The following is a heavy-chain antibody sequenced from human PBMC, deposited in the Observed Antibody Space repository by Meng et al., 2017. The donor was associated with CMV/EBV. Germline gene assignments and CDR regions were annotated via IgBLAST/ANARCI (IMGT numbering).Heavy chain of an antibody. Sequence: ASGLTFSSFTMNWVRRAPGKGLEWVASISSDSTYIYYAGSLKGRFTISRDNAQNSLFLQMDSLRAEDTAIYYCARDYSIGTPYYFEYWGQGTLVTVSS. V-gene: IGHV3-21*01. CDR2: ISSDSTYI. J-gene: IGHJ4*02. CDR3: ARDYSIGTPYYFEY. CDR1: GLTFSSFT. D-gene: IGHD3-22*01.